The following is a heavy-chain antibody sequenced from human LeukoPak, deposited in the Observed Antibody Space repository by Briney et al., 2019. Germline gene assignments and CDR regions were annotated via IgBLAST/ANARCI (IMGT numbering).Heavy chain of an antibody. V-gene: IGHV3-74*01. CDR2: INNDGSST. Sequence: GGSLRLSCAASGFTFSSHWMHWVRQAPGQGLVWVSRINNDGSSTSYADSVQGQFTISRDNAKNAVYLQMNSLRAEDTAVYYCVRVTCSSSTSCATVDFWGQGTLVTVSS. J-gene: IGHJ4*02. CDR3: VRVTCSSSTSCATVDF. D-gene: IGHD2-2*01. CDR1: GFTFSSHW.